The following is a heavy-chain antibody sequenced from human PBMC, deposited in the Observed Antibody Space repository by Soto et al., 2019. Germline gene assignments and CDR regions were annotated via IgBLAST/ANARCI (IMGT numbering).Heavy chain of an antibody. CDR3: ARGGVTLIVVAGTRAAGTFDP. J-gene: IGHJ5*02. D-gene: IGHD3-22*01. V-gene: IGHV1-3*01. Sequence: ASVKVSCKASGYTFTSYAMHWVRQAPGQRLEWMGWINAGNGNKKYSQKFQGRVTITREPSASTGYMELSSLRSEDTAVYYCARGGVTLIVVAGTRAAGTFDPWGQGTLVTVSS. CDR1: GYTFTSYA. CDR2: INAGNGNK.